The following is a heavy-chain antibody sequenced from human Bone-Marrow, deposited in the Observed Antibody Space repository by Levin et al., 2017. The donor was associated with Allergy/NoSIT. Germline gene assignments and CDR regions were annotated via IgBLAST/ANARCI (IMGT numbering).Heavy chain of an antibody. J-gene: IGHJ4*02. CDR3: AKRRGGITISGTNYDY. D-gene: IGHD1-1*01. CDR1: GFTFSDYA. Sequence: GGSLRLSCAVSGFTFSDYAMNWVRQVPGKGLEWVSAISASGDTTYYADSVTGRFTISRDNSKNTLYLQMNSLRAEDTAIYYCAKRRGGITISGTNYDYWGQGTLVTVSS. CDR2: ISASGDTT. V-gene: IGHV3-23*01.